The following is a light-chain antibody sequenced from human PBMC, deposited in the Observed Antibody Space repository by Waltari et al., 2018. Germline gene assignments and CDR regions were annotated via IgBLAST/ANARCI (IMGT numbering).Light chain of an antibody. CDR2: AAS. J-gene: IGKJ1*01. Sequence: DIVLTQSPDILSLSPGATATISCRASQSLTVNYLAWYQQKPGQAPRLLNYAASSRATGVPDRFSGSGSGAHFTLAISRLEPEDFAVYYCQQFESAPRTFGQGTKVEIK. CDR3: QQFESAPRT. V-gene: IGKV3-20*01. CDR1: QSLTVNY.